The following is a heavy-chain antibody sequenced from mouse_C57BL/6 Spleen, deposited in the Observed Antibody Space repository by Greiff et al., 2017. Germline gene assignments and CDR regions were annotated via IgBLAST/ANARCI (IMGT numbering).Heavy chain of an antibody. Sequence: QVHVKQPGAELVKPGASVKLSCKASGYTFTSYWMHWVKQRPGRGLEWIGRIDPNSGGTKYNEKFKSKAKLTVDKPSSTAYMQLSSLTSEDSAVYDCAREAAYYSNPWYFDVWGTGTTVTVSS. CDR2: IDPNSGGT. CDR3: AREAAYYSNPWYFDV. D-gene: IGHD2-5*01. V-gene: IGHV1-72*01. J-gene: IGHJ1*03. CDR1: GYTFTSYW.